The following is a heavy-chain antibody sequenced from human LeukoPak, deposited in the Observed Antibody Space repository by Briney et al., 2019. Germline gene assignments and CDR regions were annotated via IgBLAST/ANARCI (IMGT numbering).Heavy chain of an antibody. CDR3: ASELAAAAGLDY. CDR1: GFTFSTYS. Sequence: PGGSLRLSCAASGFTFSTYSMNWVRQAPGKGLEWVSSLSSGSTYIYYTESVKGRFTISRDNAKNSLYLQMNSLRVEDTAVYYCASELAAAAGLDYWGQGALVTVSS. J-gene: IGHJ4*02. D-gene: IGHD6-13*01. CDR2: LSSGSTYI. V-gene: IGHV3-21*01.